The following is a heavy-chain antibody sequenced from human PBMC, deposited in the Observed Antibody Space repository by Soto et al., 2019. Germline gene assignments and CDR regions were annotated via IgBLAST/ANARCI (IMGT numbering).Heavy chain of an antibody. CDR1: GGSINNGGYS. V-gene: IGHV4-30-2*01. J-gene: IGHJ3*02. D-gene: IGHD3-9*01. CDR2: ISHGGNT. CDR3: ARTSYDILTGRLDAFDI. Sequence: QLQLRESGSRLVRPSQTLPLTCAVSGGSINNGGYSWSWLRQPPGKGLEWIGYISHGGNTYYNPSLRSRVIMSIDKSKNHFSLGLKSVTAADTATYYCARTSYDILTGRLDAFDIWGQGTMVTVSS.